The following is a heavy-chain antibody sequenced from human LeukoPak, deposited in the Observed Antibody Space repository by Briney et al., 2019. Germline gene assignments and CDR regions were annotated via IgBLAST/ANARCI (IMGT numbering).Heavy chain of an antibody. CDR1: GFTFSRSA. D-gene: IGHD3-22*01. Sequence: GGSLRLSCSASGFTFSRSAMSWVRQAAGKGLEWVSGISGSGGDTYYTDSVKGRFTISRGNSKTTVYLQMNSLRTEDTATYYCAKEGRLTVAAVVVENYFDYWGQGTPVTVSA. CDR3: AKEGRLTVAAVVVENYFDY. J-gene: IGHJ4*02. CDR2: ISGSGGDT. V-gene: IGHV3-23*01.